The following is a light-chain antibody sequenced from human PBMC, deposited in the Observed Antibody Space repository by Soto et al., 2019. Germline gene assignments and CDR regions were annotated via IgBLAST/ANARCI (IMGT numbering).Light chain of an antibody. Sequence: DIQMTQSPSTLSASFGDRVTITCRASQSISSWLAWYQQKPGKAPKLLIYDASSLESGVPSRFSGSGSGTEFTLTISSLQPDDFATYYCQQYNSYSYTFGQGTKVDIK. V-gene: IGKV1-5*01. CDR3: QQYNSYSYT. J-gene: IGKJ2*01. CDR1: QSISSW. CDR2: DAS.